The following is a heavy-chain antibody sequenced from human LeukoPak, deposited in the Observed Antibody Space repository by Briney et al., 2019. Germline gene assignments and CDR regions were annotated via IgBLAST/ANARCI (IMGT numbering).Heavy chain of an antibody. D-gene: IGHD3-10*01. J-gene: IGHJ4*02. CDR1: GGSISTSSYY. Sequence: SSETLSLTCTVSGGSISTSSYYWGWIRQPPGKGLEWIGSIYYSGSTYYNPSLKSRVTISVDTSKNQFSLKLSSVTAADTAVYYCASVADYYGSGSYYNAGYWGQGTLVTVSS. CDR3: ASVADYYGSGSYYNAGY. CDR2: IYYSGST. V-gene: IGHV4-39*01.